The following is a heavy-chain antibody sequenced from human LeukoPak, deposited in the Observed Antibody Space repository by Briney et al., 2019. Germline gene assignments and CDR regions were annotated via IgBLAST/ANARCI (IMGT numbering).Heavy chain of an antibody. CDR1: GFTFSSYA. CDR3: ATYTRASYSSGSEYFQH. D-gene: IGHD6-19*01. CDR2: ISGSGGST. J-gene: IGHJ1*01. Sequence: GGSLRLSCAASGFTFSSYAMSWVRQAPGKGLEWVSAISGSGGSTYYADSVKGRFTISRDNSKNTLYLQMNSLRAEDTAVYYCATYTRASYSSGSEYFQHWGQGTLVTVFS. V-gene: IGHV3-23*01.